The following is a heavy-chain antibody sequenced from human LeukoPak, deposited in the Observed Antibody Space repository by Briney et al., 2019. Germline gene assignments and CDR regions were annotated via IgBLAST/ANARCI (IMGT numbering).Heavy chain of an antibody. CDR3: AREGDLDFDH. V-gene: IGHV3-9*01. CDR2: ISWNSGSI. Sequence: GGSLRLSCAASGFTFDDYAMHWVRQAPGKGLEWVSGISWNSGSIGYADSVKGRFTISRDNAKNSLYLQMNSLRAEDTAVYYCAREGDLDFDHWGQGTLVTVSS. D-gene: IGHD2-21*02. J-gene: IGHJ4*02. CDR1: GFTFDDYA.